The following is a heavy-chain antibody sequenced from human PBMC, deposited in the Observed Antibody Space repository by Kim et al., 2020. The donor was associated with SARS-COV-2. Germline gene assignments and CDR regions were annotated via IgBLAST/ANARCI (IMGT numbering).Heavy chain of an antibody. CDR2: ISGGAGST. J-gene: IGHJ6*02. CDR1: GFTFSNYA. CDR3: AKYDYGSGSYYYYYGMDV. Sequence: GGSLRLSCAASGFTFSNYAMSWVRQAPGRGLEWVSAISGGAGSTYYADSVKGRFTISRDNSKNTLYLQMNSLRAEDTAVYYCAKYDYGSGSYYYYYGMDVWGQGTTVTVSS. D-gene: IGHD3-10*01. V-gene: IGHV3-23*01.